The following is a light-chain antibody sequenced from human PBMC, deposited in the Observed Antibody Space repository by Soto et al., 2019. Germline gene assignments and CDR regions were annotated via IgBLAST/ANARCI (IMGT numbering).Light chain of an antibody. Sequence: EIVMTQSPATLSVSPGERATLSCRASQSVSSNLAWYQQKPGQAPSLLIYGASTRATGIPARFSGSGSGTELTLTISSLQSEDFEVYYCQQYDAWPLTFGGGTKVDIK. CDR2: GAS. CDR1: QSVSSN. V-gene: IGKV3-15*01. CDR3: QQYDAWPLT. J-gene: IGKJ4*01.